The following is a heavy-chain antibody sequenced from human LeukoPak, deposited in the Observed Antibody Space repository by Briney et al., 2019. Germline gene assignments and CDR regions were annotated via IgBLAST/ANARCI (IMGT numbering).Heavy chain of an antibody. Sequence: PGGSLRLSCAASGFTFSSYWMSWVRQAPGKGLEWVANIKHDGSEKDYVDSVKGRFTISRDNAKNSLYLQMNSLRDEDTAVYYCGRSSGSYPYWGQGTLVTVSS. CDR3: GRSSGSYPY. J-gene: IGHJ4*02. D-gene: IGHD1-26*01. CDR1: GFTFSSYW. CDR2: IKHDGSEK. V-gene: IGHV3-7*01.